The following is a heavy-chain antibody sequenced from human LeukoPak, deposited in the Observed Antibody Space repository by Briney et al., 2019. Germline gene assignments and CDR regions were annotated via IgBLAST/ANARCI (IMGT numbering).Heavy chain of an antibody. CDR1: GFTFSSYG. CDR2: ISYDGSNK. V-gene: IGHV3-30*18. Sequence: GRSLRLSCAASGFTFSSYGMHWVRQAPGKGLEWVAVISYDGSNKYYADSVKGRFTISRDNSKNTLYLQMNSLRAEDTAVYYCAKATMATITSVNDYWGQGTLVTVSS. D-gene: IGHD5-24*01. J-gene: IGHJ4*02. CDR3: AKATMATITSVNDY.